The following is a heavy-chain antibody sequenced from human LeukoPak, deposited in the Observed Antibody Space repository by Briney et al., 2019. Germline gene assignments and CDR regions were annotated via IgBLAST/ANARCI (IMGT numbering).Heavy chain of an antibody. V-gene: IGHV1-2*02. CDR3: ARELRYDNSDSGAF. CDR2: INPHSGGT. D-gene: IGHD3-22*01. J-gene: IGHJ3*01. Sequence: ASVKVSCKASGKIFTGYYVHWVRQAPGQGLEWMGWINPHSGGTNYAQKFQGRVTMTRDTSISTDYMELSRLRSDDTAVYYCARELRYDNSDSGAFRGQGTVVTVSS. CDR1: GKIFTGYY.